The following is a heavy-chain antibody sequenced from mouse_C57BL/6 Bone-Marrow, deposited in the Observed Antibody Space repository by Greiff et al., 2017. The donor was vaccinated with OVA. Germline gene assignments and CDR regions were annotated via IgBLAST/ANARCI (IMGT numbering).Heavy chain of an antibody. CDR1: GFTFSSYG. D-gene: IGHD1-1*01. CDR3: ARLTTVVDY. CDR2: ISSGGSYT. V-gene: IGHV5-6*01. J-gene: IGHJ2*01. Sequence: EVQVVESGGDLVKPGGSLKLSCAASGFTFSSYGMSWVRQTPDKRLEWVATISSGGSYTYYPDSVKGRFTISRDNAKNTRYLQMSSLKSEDTAMYYCARLTTVVDYWGQGTTLTVSS.